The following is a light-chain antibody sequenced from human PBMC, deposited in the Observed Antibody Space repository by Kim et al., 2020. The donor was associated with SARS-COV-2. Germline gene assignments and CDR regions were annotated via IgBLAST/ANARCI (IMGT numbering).Light chain of an antibody. CDR2: YDS. V-gene: IGLV3-21*04. J-gene: IGLJ3*02. CDR1: NIGSKS. Sequence: APGKKARINCGGNNIGSKSVPWYQQKPGQAPVLVIYYDSDRPSGIPERFSGSNSGNTATLTISRVEAGDEADYYCQVWDSSSDHRVFGGGTQLTVL. CDR3: QVWDSSSDHRV.